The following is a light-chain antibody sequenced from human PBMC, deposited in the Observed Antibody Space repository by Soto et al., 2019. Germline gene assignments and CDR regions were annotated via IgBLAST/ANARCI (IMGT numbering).Light chain of an antibody. V-gene: IGKV3-20*01. J-gene: IGKJ5*01. CDR1: QTISSGY. CDR2: GAS. CDR3: QQYGNSIPIT. Sequence: VLTQSPDTLSLYPGERATLSCRAIQTISSGYLAWYQQRPGQAPRLLIYGASTRATGIPARFSGSGSGTDFTLTISRLEPEDFAVYYCQQYGNSIPITFGQGTRLEI.